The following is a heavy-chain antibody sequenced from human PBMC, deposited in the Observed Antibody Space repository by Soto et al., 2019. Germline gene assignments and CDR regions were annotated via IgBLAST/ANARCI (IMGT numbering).Heavy chain of an antibody. CDR1: GGTFSSYA. D-gene: IGHD6-13*01. J-gene: IGHJ6*02. CDR2: IIPIFGTA. CDR3: ARALAAAAPRDGMDV. Sequence: ASVKVSCKASGGTFSSYAISWVRPAPGQGLEWMGGIIPIFGTANYAQKFQGRVTITADESTSTAYMELSSLRSEDTAVYYCARALAAAAPRDGMDVWGQGTTVTVSS. V-gene: IGHV1-69*13.